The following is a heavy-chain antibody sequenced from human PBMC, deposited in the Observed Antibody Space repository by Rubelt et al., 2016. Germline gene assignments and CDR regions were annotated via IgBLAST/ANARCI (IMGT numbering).Heavy chain of an antibody. CDR3: ARVGVRFLGILAY. Sequence: QVQLQQWGAGLVKPSETLSLTCGVYGGSFSGYYWSWIRQPPGKGLEWIGEINHSGSTNYNPSLKSRVTISVDTYKNQFSLKGTSVAAAETAVYYCARVGVRFLGILAYWGQGTPVTVSS. D-gene: IGHD3-3*01. J-gene: IGHJ4*02. CDR2: INHSGST. CDR1: GGSFSGYY. V-gene: IGHV4-34*01.